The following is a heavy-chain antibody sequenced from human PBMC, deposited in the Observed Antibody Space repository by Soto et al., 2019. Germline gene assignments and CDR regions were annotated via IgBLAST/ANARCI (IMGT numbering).Heavy chain of an antibody. CDR1: GGSFSGYY. Sequence: QVQLQQWGAGLLKPSETLSLTCAVYGGSFSGYYWTWIRQPPGKGLEWIGEINHRGRTNYNPSLNSRVIISVDTSKSQFSLKLSSVTAADTAVYYCARAGDNSGYSDYWGQGILVTVSS. CDR2: INHRGRT. V-gene: IGHV4-34*01. CDR3: ARAGDNSGYSDY. J-gene: IGHJ4*02. D-gene: IGHD3-22*01.